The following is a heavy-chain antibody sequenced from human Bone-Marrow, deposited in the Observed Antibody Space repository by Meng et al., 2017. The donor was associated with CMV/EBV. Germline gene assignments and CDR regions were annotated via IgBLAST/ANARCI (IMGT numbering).Heavy chain of an antibody. D-gene: IGHD2-2*01. CDR2: INPNSGGT. J-gene: IGHJ3*01. CDR3: ARGVVVPAVAFAFDV. Sequence: ASVKVSCKASGYTFTGYYMRWVRQAPGQGLEWMGWINPNSGGTNYAQKFQGRVTMTRDTSMSTAYMELSRLRSDDTAVYYCARGVVVPAVAFAFDVWGQGTMVTVSS. V-gene: IGHV1-2*02. CDR1: GYTFTGYY.